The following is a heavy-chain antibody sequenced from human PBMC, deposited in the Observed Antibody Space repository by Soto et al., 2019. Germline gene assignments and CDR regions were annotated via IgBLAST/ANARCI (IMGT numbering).Heavy chain of an antibody. V-gene: IGHV3-23*01. D-gene: IGHD6-19*01. CDR3: ARNSSAWPNYFVS. CDR2: FSGRSGDT. J-gene: IGHJ4*02. Sequence: EVQLLESVGGLVQPGGSLRRSCAASGFAINNHAMTWVRQAPGKGLEWVSAFSGRSGDTYYAASVKGRFTISGDNSKNTVILEMNNLRAEDTAVDYCARNSSAWPNYFVSWGQGIQVTVSS. CDR1: GFAINNHA.